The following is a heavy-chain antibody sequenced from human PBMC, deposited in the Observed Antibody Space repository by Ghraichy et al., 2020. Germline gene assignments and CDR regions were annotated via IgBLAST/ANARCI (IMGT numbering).Heavy chain of an antibody. CDR3: ARDGPLRIELDY. CDR2: ISNSSSYI. Sequence: ETLSLTCAASGFTFSNYNMNWVRQAPGKGLEWVSSISNSSSYIYYADSVKGRFTISRDNAKNALFLQMNSLRAEDTAVYYCARDGPLRIELDYWGQGTLVTVSS. V-gene: IGHV3-21*01. J-gene: IGHJ4*02. D-gene: IGHD2-21*01. CDR1: GFTFSNYN.